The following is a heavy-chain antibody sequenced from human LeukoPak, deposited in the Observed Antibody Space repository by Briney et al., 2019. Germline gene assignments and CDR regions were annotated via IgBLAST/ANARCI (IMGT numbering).Heavy chain of an antibody. CDR2: IYSGGST. CDR3: ASSYGDYDFDY. CDR1: GFTVSSNY. D-gene: IGHD4-17*01. Sequence: GGSLRFSCAASGFTVSSNYMSWVRQAPGKGLEWVSVIYSGGSTYYADSVKGRFTISRDNSKNTLYLQMNSLRAEDTAVYYCASSYGDYDFDYWGQGTLVTVSS. J-gene: IGHJ4*02. V-gene: IGHV3-53*01.